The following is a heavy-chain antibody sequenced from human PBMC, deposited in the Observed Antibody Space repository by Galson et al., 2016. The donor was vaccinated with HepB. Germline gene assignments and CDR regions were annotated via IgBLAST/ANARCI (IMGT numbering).Heavy chain of an antibody. CDR2: IKRDGSET. J-gene: IGHJ4*02. CDR3: ARDGSGWLFDS. Sequence: SLRLSCAASGFTFSNYWMSWIRQSPGKGLEWVGNIKRDGSETYYVDSVRGRFTISRDNARNSLYLLMNSLRAEDTAVYYCARDGSGWLFDSWGQGTLVTVSS. D-gene: IGHD6-19*01. V-gene: IGHV3-7*01. CDR1: GFTFSNYW.